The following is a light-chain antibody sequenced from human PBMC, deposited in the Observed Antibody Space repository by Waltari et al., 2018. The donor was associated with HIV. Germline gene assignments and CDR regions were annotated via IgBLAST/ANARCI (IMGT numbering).Light chain of an antibody. V-gene: IGLV1-40*01. J-gene: IGLJ2*01. CDR2: GNR. CDR1: SSTIGVGYD. Sequence: HSELTQPLPVSGGHGQRATLSCTGSSSTIGVGYDVPCYQQLPGKAPKLLNHGNRHRPSGFPDRFSGSKSGTSASLAITGLQAEDEADYYCQSYDSTLSGHVIFGTGTKLTV. CDR3: QSYDSTLSGHVI.